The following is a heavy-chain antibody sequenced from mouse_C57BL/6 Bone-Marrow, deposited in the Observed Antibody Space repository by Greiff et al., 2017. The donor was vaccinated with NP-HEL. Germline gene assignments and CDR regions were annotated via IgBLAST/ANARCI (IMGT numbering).Heavy chain of an antibody. CDR2: INPSSGYT. J-gene: IGHJ1*03. Sequence: VQLQQSGAELAKPGASVKLSCKASGYTFTSYWMHWVKQRPGQGLEWIGYINPSSGYTKYNQKFKDKAPLTADKSSSTAYMQLSSLTYEDSAVYYCARGVVARYFDVWGTGTTVTVSS. CDR3: ARGVVARYFDV. V-gene: IGHV1-7*01. D-gene: IGHD1-1*01. CDR1: GYTFTSYW.